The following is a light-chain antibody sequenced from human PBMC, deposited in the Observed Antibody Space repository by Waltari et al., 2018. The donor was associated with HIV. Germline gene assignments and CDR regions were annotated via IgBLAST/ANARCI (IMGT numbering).Light chain of an antibody. CDR2: EVS. J-gene: IGLJ2*01. V-gene: IGLV2-23*02. CDR1: SSDVGGYHF. Sequence: QSALTQPASVSGSPGQSITISCTGTSSDVGGYHFVSWYQQHPGKAPKLMIYEVSKRPSGVSNRFSGSKSGNTASLTISGLQAEDEADYYCCAYAGSTTYVIFGGGTKLTVL. CDR3: CAYAGSTTYVI.